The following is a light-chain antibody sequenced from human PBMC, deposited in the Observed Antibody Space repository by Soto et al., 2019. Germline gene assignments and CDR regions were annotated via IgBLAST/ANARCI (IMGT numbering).Light chain of an antibody. V-gene: IGKV1-12*01. CDR2: AAS. J-gene: IGKJ4*01. CDR3: QQAHSFPLT. Sequence: DIQMTQSPSSVSASVGDTVTITCRASQDISSWLAWFQQKPGRAPKLLLYAASSLQSGVPPRFSGRGSGADFTLTISSLQPEDFATYYCQQAHSFPLTFGGGTKVEIK. CDR1: QDISSW.